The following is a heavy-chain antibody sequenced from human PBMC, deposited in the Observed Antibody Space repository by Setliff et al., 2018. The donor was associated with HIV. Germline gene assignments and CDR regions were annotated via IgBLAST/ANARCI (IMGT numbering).Heavy chain of an antibody. D-gene: IGHD1-1*01. Sequence: ASVKVSCKASGYNFTNYGINWVRQDPGQGLEWMGWINTNTGYPTYAQAFRGRFVFSLDTSVSTAYLEISSLEAEDTDVYFCARVRTSYNFWVGDVFDPWGQGTLVTVSS. CDR1: GYNFTNYG. CDR3: ARVRTSYNFWVGDVFDP. J-gene: IGHJ5*02. V-gene: IGHV7-4-1*02. CDR2: INTNTGYP.